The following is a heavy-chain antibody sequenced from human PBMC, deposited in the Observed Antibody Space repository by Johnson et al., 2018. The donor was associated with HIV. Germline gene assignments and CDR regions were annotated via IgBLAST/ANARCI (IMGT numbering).Heavy chain of an antibody. J-gene: IGHJ3*02. CDR2: IRYDGSNK. CDR1: GFTFSSHG. D-gene: IGHD2-8*02. CDR3: ARWGRGSIVLVVYARSDAFDI. V-gene: IGHV3-30*02. Sequence: QVQLVESGGGVVQPGGSLRLSCAASGFTFSSHGMHWVRQAPGKGLEWVAFIRYDGSNKYYADSVKGRFTISRANAKNSLYLQMNSLRAEDTAVYYCARWGRGSIVLVVYARSDAFDIWGQGTMVTVSS.